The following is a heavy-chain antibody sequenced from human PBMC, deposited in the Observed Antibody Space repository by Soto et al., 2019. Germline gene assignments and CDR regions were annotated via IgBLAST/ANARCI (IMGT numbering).Heavy chain of an antibody. CDR2: IYHSGST. Sequence: QVQLQESGPGLVKPSGTLSLTCAVSGGSISSINWWSWVRQPPGKGLEWIGEIYHSGSTNYNPSPESRFTISVDKSKNQFSLTLSSLTAADTAVYYCARGDCSGGIFYSVDIWGQGIMVTVSS. D-gene: IGHD2-15*01. J-gene: IGHJ3*02. V-gene: IGHV4-4*02. CDR3: ARGDCSGGIFYSVDI. CDR1: GGSISSINW.